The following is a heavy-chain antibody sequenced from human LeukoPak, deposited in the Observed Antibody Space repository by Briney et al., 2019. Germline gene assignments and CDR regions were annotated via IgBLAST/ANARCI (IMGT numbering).Heavy chain of an antibody. V-gene: IGHV4-34*01. J-gene: IGHJ3*02. CDR1: GGSFSGYY. CDR2: INHSGST. D-gene: IGHD6-19*01. CDR3: AGVRGGSSGWYRSPDDAFDI. Sequence: PSETLSLTCAVYGGSFSGYYWSWIRQPPGKGLEWIGEINHSGSTNSNPSLKSRVTISVDTSKNQFSLKLSSVTAADTALYYCAGVRGGSSGWYRSPDDAFDIWGQGTMVTVSS.